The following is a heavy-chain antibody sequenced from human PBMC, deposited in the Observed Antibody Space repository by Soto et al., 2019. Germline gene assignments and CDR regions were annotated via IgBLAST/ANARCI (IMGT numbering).Heavy chain of an antibody. CDR2: INHSGST. D-gene: IGHD6-19*01. Sequence: SETLSLTCAVYGGSFSGYYWSWIRQPPGKGLEWIGEINHSGSTNYNPSLKSRVTITVNTTKNQFSLKLSSLTAADTAVYYCARGRGLLGIAVAGTCDYWGQGTLVTDSS. V-gene: IGHV4-34*01. CDR3: ARGRGLLGIAVAGTCDY. CDR1: GGSFSGYY. J-gene: IGHJ4*02.